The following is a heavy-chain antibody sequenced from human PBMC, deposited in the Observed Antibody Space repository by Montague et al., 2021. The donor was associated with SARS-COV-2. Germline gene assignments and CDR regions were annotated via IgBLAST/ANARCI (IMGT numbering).Heavy chain of an antibody. J-gene: IGHJ4*02. CDR3: ARAYSGSYYPNFDY. Sequence: SLRLSCAASGFTFSSYSMNWVRQAPGKGLEWVSSISSSSSYIYYADSVKGRFTISRDNAKNPLYPQMNSLRAEDTAVYYCARAYSGSYYPNFDYWGQGTLVTVSS. V-gene: IGHV3-21*01. CDR2: ISSSSSYI. CDR1: GFTFSSYS. D-gene: IGHD1-26*01.